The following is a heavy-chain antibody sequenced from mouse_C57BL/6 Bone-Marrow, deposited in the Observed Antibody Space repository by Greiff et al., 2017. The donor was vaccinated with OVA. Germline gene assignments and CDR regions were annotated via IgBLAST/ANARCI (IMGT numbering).Heavy chain of an antibody. CDR1: GFNIKDYY. D-gene: IGHD1-1*01. J-gene: IGHJ2*01. V-gene: IGHV14-2*01. Sequence: EVKLEESGAELVKPGASVKLSCTASGFNIKDYYMHWVKQRTEQGLEWIGRIDPEDGETKYAPKFQGKATITADTSSNTAYLQLSSLTSEDTAVYYCARHYGSSYYFDYWGQGTTLTVSS. CDR2: IDPEDGET. CDR3: ARHYGSSYYFDY.